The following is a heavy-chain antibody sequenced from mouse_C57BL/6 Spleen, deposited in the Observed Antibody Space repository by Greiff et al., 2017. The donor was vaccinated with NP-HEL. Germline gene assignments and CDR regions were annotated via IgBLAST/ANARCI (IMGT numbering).Heavy chain of an antibody. V-gene: IGHV14-3*01. J-gene: IGHJ2*01. CDR2: IDPANGNT. CDR3: ARSGSTTVVAEDYFDY. Sequence: EVQLQQSVAELVRPGASVKLSCTASGFNIKNTYMHWVKQRPEQGLEWIGRIDPANGNTKYAPKFQGKATITADTSSNTAYLQLSSLTSEDTAIYYCARSGSTTVVAEDYFDYWGQGTTLTVSS. D-gene: IGHD1-1*01. CDR1: GFNIKNTY.